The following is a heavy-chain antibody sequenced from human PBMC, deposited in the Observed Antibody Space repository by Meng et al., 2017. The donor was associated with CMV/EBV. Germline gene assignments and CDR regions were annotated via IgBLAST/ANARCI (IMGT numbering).Heavy chain of an antibody. D-gene: IGHD1-26*01. V-gene: IGHV4-34*01. CDR2: INHSGST. CDR3: ARGVGGWFDP. CDR1: GGSFSGYY. J-gene: IGHJ5*02. Sequence: QGQLPQWGAGLLKPSETLSLTCAAYGGSFSGYYWSCIRQPPGKGLEWIGEINHSGSTNYNPSLKSRVTISVDTSKNQFSLKLSSVTAADTAVYYCARGVGGWFDPWGQGTLVTVSS.